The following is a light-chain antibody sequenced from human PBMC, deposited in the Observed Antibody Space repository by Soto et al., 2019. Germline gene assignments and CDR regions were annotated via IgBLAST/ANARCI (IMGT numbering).Light chain of an antibody. CDR1: QSVSSN. CDR3: QQYYSYPWT. Sequence: EIVMTQSPATLSVSPGERATLSCRASQSVSSNLAWYQQKPGQAPRLLIYGASTRATGIPARFSGSGSGTEFTLTISSLQPDDFATYYCQQYYSYPWTFGQGTKV. V-gene: IGKV3-15*01. J-gene: IGKJ1*01. CDR2: GAS.